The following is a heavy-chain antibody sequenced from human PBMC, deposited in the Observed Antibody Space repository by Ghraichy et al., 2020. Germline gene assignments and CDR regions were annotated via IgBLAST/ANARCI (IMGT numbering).Heavy chain of an antibody. V-gene: IGHV4-31*03. D-gene: IGHD2-2*01. Sequence: SETLSLTCTVSGGSISSGAYYWSWIRQQPGKGLEWIGYIYFTGNTYYNPSLKGRASISIDTSKNQFSLNLNSVTAADTAVYYCARNVLSTRCFDYWGLGTLVTVSA. CDR1: GGSISSGAYY. CDR3: ARNVLSTRCFDY. J-gene: IGHJ4*02. CDR2: IYFTGNT.